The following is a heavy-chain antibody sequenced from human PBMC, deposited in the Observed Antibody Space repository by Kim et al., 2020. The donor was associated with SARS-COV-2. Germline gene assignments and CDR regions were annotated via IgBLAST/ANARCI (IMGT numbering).Heavy chain of an antibody. V-gene: IGHV3-9*01. CDR3: AKDKGPAVCSGGSCFDY. D-gene: IGHD2-15*01. J-gene: IGHJ4*02. Sequence: KGRFTIARDNAKNSLYLQMNSLRAEDTALYYCAKDKGPAVCSGGSCFDYWGQGTLVTVSS.